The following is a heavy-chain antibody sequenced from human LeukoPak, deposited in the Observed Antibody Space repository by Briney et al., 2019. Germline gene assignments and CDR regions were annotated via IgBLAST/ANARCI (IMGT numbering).Heavy chain of an antibody. CDR2: ISTSGSTT. D-gene: IGHD1-26*01. J-gene: IGHJ4*02. CDR3: ARGAQWVIDY. CDR1: GFTFSDYE. V-gene: IGHV3-48*03. Sequence: GGSLRLSCAASGFTFSDYEVNWVRQAPGKGVEWVAYISTSGSTTHYADSVKGRFTISSDNAKHSLFLQMNSLRAEDTAVYYCARGAQWVIDYWGQGTLVTVSS.